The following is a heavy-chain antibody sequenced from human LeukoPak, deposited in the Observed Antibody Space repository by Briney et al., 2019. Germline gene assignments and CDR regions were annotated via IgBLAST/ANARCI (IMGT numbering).Heavy chain of an antibody. CDR3: ARAGYCSGGSCRINYYYGMDV. CDR1: GFTVSSNY. V-gene: IGHV3-53*01. J-gene: IGHJ6*04. D-gene: IGHD2-15*01. Sequence: GGSLRLSCAASGFTVSSNYMSWVRQAPGKGLEWVSVIYSGGSTYYADSVKGRFTISRDNSKNTLYLQMNSLRAEDTAVYYCARAGYCSGGSCRINYYYGMDVWGKGPRSPSPQ. CDR2: IYSGGST.